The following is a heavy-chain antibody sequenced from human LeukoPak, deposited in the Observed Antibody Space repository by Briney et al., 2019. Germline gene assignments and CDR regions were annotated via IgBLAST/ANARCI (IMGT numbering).Heavy chain of an antibody. CDR2: ISSSSSTI. J-gene: IGHJ4*02. CDR1: GFTFSSYS. V-gene: IGHV3-48*01. Sequence: GGSLRLSCAASGFTFSSYSMTWVRQAPGKGLEWVSYISSSSSTIYYADSVKGRFTISRDNAKNSLYPQMNSLRAEDTAVYYCARVLGPSYYYGSGTNQNDYWGQGTLVTVSS. CDR3: ARVLGPSYYYGSGTNQNDY. D-gene: IGHD3-10*01.